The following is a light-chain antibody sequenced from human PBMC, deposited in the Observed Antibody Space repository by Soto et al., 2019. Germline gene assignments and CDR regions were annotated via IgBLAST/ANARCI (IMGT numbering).Light chain of an antibody. J-gene: IGLJ1*01. Sequence: QSVLTQARSVAGSPGQAGTISCTGTSSDVGGYNYVSWHQQHPGKAPKLMIYDISKRPSGVPDRFSGFMSGNTASLTISGLQAEDEPDYYCCSYAGTYYVFGTGTKVTVL. CDR1: SSDVGGYNY. CDR3: CSYAGTYYV. V-gene: IGLV2-11*01. CDR2: DIS.